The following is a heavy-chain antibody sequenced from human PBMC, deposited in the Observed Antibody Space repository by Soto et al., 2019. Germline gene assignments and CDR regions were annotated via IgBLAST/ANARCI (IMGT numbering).Heavy chain of an antibody. D-gene: IGHD3-3*01. CDR3: ARALVTIFGVDNACDI. V-gene: IGHV1-3*01. J-gene: IGHJ3*02. CDR1: GYTFTSYA. CDR2: INAGNGNT. Sequence: QVQLVQSGAEVKKPGASVKVSCKASGYTFTSYAMHWVRQAPGQRLEWMGWINAGNGNTKYSQKFQGRVTITRDTSASTAYMELSSLRSEDTAVYYCARALVTIFGVDNACDIWGQGTMVTVSS.